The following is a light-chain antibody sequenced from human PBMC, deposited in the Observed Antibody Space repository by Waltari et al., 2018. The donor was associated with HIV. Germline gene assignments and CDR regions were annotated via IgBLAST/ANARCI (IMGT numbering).Light chain of an antibody. V-gene: IGLV2-8*01. J-gene: IGLJ2*01. Sequence: QSALTQPPSASGSPGQSVTLSCTGTNSDIGTYDYVSWYQQHPGKAPKLVISEVTKRPSAVSDRFSGSKSGNTAVLTVSGLQAEDEADYYCSSFANRDGFYVLFGGGTRLTVL. CDR3: SSFANRDGFYVL. CDR2: EVT. CDR1: NSDIGTYDY.